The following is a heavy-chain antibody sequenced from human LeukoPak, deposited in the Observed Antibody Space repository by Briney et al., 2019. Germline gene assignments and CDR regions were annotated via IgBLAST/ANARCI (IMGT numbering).Heavy chain of an antibody. Sequence: SVKVSCKASAGTFSSYAISWVRQAPGQGLEWMGGIIPIFGTANYAQKFQGRVTITADESTSTAYMELSSLRSEDTAVYYCARDLDSWAAAGTGVGDYWGQGTLVTVSS. J-gene: IGHJ4*02. D-gene: IGHD6-13*01. CDR1: AGTFSSYA. CDR3: ARDLDSWAAAGTGVGDY. CDR2: IIPIFGTA. V-gene: IGHV1-69*13.